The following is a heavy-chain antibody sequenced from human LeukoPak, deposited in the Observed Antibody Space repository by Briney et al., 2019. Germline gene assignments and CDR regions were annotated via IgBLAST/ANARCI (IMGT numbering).Heavy chain of an antibody. CDR1: GGSIRSSSYY. CDR2: IFYSGST. CDR3: ARVRPLILEWLDYYMDV. J-gene: IGHJ6*03. V-gene: IGHV4-39*07. Sequence: KPSETLSLTCTVSGGSIRSSSYYWGWIRQPPGKGLEWIGNIFYSGSTNYNPSLKSRVTISVDTSKNQFSLKLSSVTAADTAVYYCARVRPLILEWLDYYMDVWGKGTTVTVSS. D-gene: IGHD3-3*01.